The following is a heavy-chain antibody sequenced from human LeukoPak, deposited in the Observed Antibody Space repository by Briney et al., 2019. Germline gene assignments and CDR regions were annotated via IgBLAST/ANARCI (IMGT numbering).Heavy chain of an antibody. CDR1: GGSFSGYY. CDR2: ISHSGST. Sequence: PSETLSLTCAVYGGSFSGYYWSWIRQPPGKGLEWIGEISHSGSTNYNPSLKSRVTISVDTSKNQFSLKLSSVTAADTAVYYCATRYSSDLSPNWFDPWGQGTLVTVSS. V-gene: IGHV4-34*01. D-gene: IGHD6-25*01. CDR3: ATRYSSDLSPNWFDP. J-gene: IGHJ5*02.